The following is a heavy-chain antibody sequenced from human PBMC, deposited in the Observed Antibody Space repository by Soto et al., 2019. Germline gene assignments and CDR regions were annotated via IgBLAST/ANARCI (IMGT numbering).Heavy chain of an antibody. J-gene: IGHJ6*02. Sequence: QVQLQQWGAGLLKPSETLSLTCAVYGGSFSGYYWSWLRQPPGKGPEWIGEINHSGSTKYNPSLENRVTISVDTPNNHVSLKLNSVSAADTAVYYGARTGGMDVWSQGATVTVSS. CDR1: GGSFSGYY. CDR2: INHSGST. CDR3: ARTGGMDV. V-gene: IGHV4-34*01.